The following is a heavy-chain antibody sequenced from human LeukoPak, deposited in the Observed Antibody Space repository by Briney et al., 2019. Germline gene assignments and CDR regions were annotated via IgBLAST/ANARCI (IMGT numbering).Heavy chain of an antibody. CDR2: MNPNSGNT. CDR3: ARAPGYSSTSGRFSFDY. Sequence: EASVKVSCKASGYTFTSYDINWVRQATGQGLEWMGWMNPNSGNTGYAQKFQGRVTITRNTSISTAYMELSSLRSEDTAVYYCARAPGYSSTSGRFSFDYWGQGTLVTVSS. CDR1: GYTFTSYD. V-gene: IGHV1-8*03. J-gene: IGHJ4*02. D-gene: IGHD6-13*01.